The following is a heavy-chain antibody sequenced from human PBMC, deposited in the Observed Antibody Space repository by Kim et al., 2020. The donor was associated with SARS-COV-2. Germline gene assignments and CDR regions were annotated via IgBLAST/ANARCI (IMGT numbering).Heavy chain of an antibody. CDR1: GFTFSSYA. D-gene: IGHD2-21*01. V-gene: IGHV3-23*03. Sequence: GGSLRLSCAASGFTFSSYAMSWVRQAPGKGLEWVSVIYSGGSSTYYADSVKGRFTISRDNSKNTLYLQMNSLRAEDTAVYYCAKVSRAYCGGSGFGLCAFDIWGQGTMVTVSS. J-gene: IGHJ3*02. CDR2: IYSGGSST. CDR3: AKVSRAYCGGSGFGLCAFDI.